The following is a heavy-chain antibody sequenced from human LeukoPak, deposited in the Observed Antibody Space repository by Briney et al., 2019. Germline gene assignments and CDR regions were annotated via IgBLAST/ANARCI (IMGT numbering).Heavy chain of an antibody. J-gene: IGHJ4*02. V-gene: IGHV4-59*08. CDR2: IYYSGST. CDR1: GGSISSYY. CDR3: AGGAPHLGEFSY. D-gene: IGHD3-16*01. Sequence: KASETLSLTCTVSGGSISSYYWSWIRQPPGKGLEWIGYIYYSGSTNYNPSLKSRVTISVDTSKNQFSLKLSSVTAADTAVYYCAGGAPHLGEFSYWGQGTLVTVSS.